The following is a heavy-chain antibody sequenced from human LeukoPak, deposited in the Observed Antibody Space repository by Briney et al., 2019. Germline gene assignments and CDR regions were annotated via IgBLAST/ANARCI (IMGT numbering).Heavy chain of an antibody. J-gene: IGHJ6*03. V-gene: IGHV1-69*05. CDR1: GCTFSSYA. Sequence: SVKVSCKASGCTFSSYAISWVRQAPGQGLEWMGGIIPIFGTANYAQKFQGRVTITTDESTSTAYMELSSLRSQVTAVYYCARAKGPPDFIYYYYMDVWGKGTTVTVSS. D-gene: IGHD3-3*01. CDR2: IIPIFGTA. CDR3: ARAKGPPDFIYYYYMDV.